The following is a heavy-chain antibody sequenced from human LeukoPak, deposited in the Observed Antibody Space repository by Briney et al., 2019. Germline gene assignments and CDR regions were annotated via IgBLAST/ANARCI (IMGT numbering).Heavy chain of an antibody. D-gene: IGHD1-1*01. CDR2: IYKSGST. CDR1: GGSISGYY. CDR3: ARLSTGPYGLGAFDI. J-gene: IGHJ3*02. Sequence: SETLSLTCTVSGGSISGYYWSWIRQPPGKGLEWIGNIYKSGSTNYNPSLKSRVTMSVDTSENQFSLRLNSVTAADTAVYYCARLSTGPYGLGAFDIWGQGTMVTVSS. V-gene: IGHV4-59*08.